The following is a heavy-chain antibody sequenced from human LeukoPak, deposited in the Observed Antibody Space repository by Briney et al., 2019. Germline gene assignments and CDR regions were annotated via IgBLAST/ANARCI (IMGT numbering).Heavy chain of an antibody. Sequence: GESLKISCKGSGYSFTGQDMHWVRQAPGQGLEWMGWINPNTGDTNYAQKFQGRVTMTRDTTISTAYMELSRLTSDDTAVYYCASYPRYSSSPPFDYWGQGTLVTVSS. CDR2: INPNTGDT. D-gene: IGHD6-19*01. CDR3: ASYPRYSSSPPFDY. CDR1: GYSFTGQD. J-gene: IGHJ4*02. V-gene: IGHV1-2*02.